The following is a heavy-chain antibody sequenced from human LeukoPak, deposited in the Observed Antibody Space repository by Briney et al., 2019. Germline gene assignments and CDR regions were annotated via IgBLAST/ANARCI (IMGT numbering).Heavy chain of an antibody. V-gene: IGHV3-23*01. CDR2: IGGGGST. J-gene: IGHJ4*02. Sequence: PGGSLRLSCAASGFTFSSYAMSWVRQAPGKGLEWVSAIGGGGSTFYTDSVKGRFTISRDNSKNTLYLLMNSLRAEDTAVYYCAGLGSSDYYYYFDYWGQGTLVTVSS. CDR1: GFTFSSYA. CDR3: AGLGSSDYYYYFDY. D-gene: IGHD3-22*01.